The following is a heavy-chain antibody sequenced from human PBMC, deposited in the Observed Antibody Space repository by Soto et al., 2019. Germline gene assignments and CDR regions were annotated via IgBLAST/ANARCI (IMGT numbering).Heavy chain of an antibody. CDR2: IIPIFGTA. D-gene: IGHD2-2*02. J-gene: IGHJ6*02. CDR3: ARGGDCSSTSCYTDYYYYYGMDV. CDR1: GGTFSSYA. Sequence: ASVKVSCKASGGTFSSYAISCVRQAPGQGLEWMGGIIPIFGTANYAQKFQGRVTITADESTSTAYMELSSLRSEDTAVYYCARGGDCSSTSCYTDYYYYYGMDVWGQGTTVTVSS. V-gene: IGHV1-69*13.